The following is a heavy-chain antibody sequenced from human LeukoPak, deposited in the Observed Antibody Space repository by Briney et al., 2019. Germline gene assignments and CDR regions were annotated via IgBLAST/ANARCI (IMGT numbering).Heavy chain of an antibody. Sequence: GGSLRLSCAASGFTFSGSAMHWVRQASGKGLEWVGRIRSKANSYATAYAASVKGRFTISRDDSKNTAYLQMNSLKTEDTAVYYCAKEGEMATIYFDYWGQGTLVTVSS. D-gene: IGHD5-24*01. CDR2: IRSKANSYAT. V-gene: IGHV3-73*01. CDR3: AKEGEMATIYFDY. CDR1: GFTFSGSA. J-gene: IGHJ4*02.